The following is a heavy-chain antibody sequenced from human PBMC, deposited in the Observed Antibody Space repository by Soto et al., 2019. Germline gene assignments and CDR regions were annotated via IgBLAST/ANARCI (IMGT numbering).Heavy chain of an antibody. J-gene: IGHJ4*02. V-gene: IGHV3-30-3*01. CDR3: AKDLSPAGLVPQSEDEV. CDR2: ISYDGSNK. Sequence: GGSLRLSCAASGFTFSTYAMHWVRQAPGKGLEWVAVISYDGSNKYYTDSVKGRFTISRDNSKNTLYLQMNSLRAEDTAVYYCAKDLSPAGLVPQSEDEVWGQGTLVTVSS. D-gene: IGHD6-19*01. CDR1: GFTFSTYA.